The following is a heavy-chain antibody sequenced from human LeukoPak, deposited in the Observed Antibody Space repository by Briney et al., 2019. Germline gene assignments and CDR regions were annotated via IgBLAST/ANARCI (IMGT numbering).Heavy chain of an antibody. CDR1: GFTFTSYA. CDR2: INHSGST. D-gene: IGHD3-22*01. Sequence: GSLRLSCAASGFTFTSYAMSWVRQPPGKGLEWIGEINHSGSTNYNPSLKSRVTISVDTSKNQFSLKLSSVTAADTAVYYCARVLYYYDSSGYYAYWGQGTLVTVSS. J-gene: IGHJ4*02. V-gene: IGHV4-34*01. CDR3: ARVLYYYDSSGYYAY.